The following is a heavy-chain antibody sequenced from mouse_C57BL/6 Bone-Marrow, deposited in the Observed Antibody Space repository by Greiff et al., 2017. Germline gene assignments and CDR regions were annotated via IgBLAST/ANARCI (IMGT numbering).Heavy chain of an antibody. D-gene: IGHD1-1*01. V-gene: IGHV1-76*01. CDR2: IYPGSGNT. Sequence: QVQLQQSGAELVRPGASVKLSCKASGYTFTDYYINWVKQRPGQGLEWIARIYPGSGNTYYNEKFKGKATLTAEKSSSTAYMQLSSLTSEDSAVYFCARLGPYYYGSSYGYFDYWGQGTTLTVSS. CDR1: GYTFTDYY. J-gene: IGHJ2*01. CDR3: ARLGPYYYGSSYGYFDY.